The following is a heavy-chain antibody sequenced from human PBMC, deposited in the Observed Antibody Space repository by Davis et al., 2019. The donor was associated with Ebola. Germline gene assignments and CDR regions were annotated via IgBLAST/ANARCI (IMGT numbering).Heavy chain of an antibody. CDR1: GGTFSSYA. CDR3: AIGGSGSYYNVGWFDP. Sequence: AASVKVSCKASGGTFSSYAISWVRQAPGQGLEWMGGIIPIFGTTNYAQKFQDRVTITADESTSTAYMELSSLRSEDTAVYYCAIGGSGSYYNVGWFDPWGQGTLVTGSS. J-gene: IGHJ5*02. CDR2: IIPIFGTT. D-gene: IGHD3-10*01. V-gene: IGHV1-69*13.